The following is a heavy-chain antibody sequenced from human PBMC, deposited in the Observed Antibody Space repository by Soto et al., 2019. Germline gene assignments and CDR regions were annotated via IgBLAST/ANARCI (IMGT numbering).Heavy chain of an antibody. J-gene: IGHJ4*02. CDR2: AYHSGST. CDR1: VGFTSTNNW. V-gene: IGHV4-4*02. Sequence: QLQLQESGPGLVRPSGTLSLTCAVSVGFTSTNNWWSCVRQPPGKGLEWIGDAYHSGSTEYNPSLKSRVSISVDKSKNQISLKLTSATAAETAVYYCARSPPSSYYGGSGTFDYWGQGTLVTVSS. D-gene: IGHD3-10*01. CDR3: ARSPPSSYYGGSGTFDY.